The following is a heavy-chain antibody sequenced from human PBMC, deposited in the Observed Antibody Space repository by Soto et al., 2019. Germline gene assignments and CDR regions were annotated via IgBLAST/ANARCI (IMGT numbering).Heavy chain of an antibody. D-gene: IGHD3-3*01. Sequence: SETLSLTCAVYGGSFSGYYWSWIRQPPGKGLEWIGEINHSGSTNYNPSLKSRVTISVDTSKNQFSLKLSSVTAADTAVYYCAREGTFWRDDFWSGYYFKVGPYYFDYWGQGTLVTVSS. CDR1: GGSFSGYY. V-gene: IGHV4-34*01. CDR3: AREGTFWRDDFWSGYYFKVGPYYFDY. J-gene: IGHJ4*02. CDR2: INHSGST.